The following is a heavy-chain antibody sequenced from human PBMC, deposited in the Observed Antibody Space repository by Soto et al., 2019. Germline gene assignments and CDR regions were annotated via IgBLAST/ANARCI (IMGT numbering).Heavy chain of an antibody. CDR3: AKASVYYYGMDV. J-gene: IGHJ6*02. Sequence: PGVSLRRSCAASGFTFSSYAMRWVRQAPGKGLEWVSAISGSGGSTYYADSVKGRFTISRDNSKNTLYLQMNSLRAEDTAVYYCAKASVYYYGMDVWGQGTTVTVSS. V-gene: IGHV3-23*01. CDR1: GFTFSSYA. CDR2: ISGSGGST.